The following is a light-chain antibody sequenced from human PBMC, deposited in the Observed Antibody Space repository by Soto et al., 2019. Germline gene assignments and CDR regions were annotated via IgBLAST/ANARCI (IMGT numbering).Light chain of an antibody. Sequence: QSALTQPASVSGSPGQSITISCTGTITDIGAYNYVSWYQQHPGKAPRLMIYASSNRPSGVSHRFSGSRSGNTASLTISGLQAEDEADYYCSSYTSGSTLYVFGTGTKVTVL. J-gene: IGLJ1*01. V-gene: IGLV2-14*01. CDR1: ITDIGAYNY. CDR3: SSYTSGSTLYV. CDR2: ASS.